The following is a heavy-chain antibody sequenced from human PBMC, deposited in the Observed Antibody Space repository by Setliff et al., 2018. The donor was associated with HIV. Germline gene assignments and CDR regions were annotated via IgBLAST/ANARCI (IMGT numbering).Heavy chain of an antibody. CDR2: IRPSGGT. V-gene: IGHV4-34*01. CDR3: ARVFPPTRGATTNTPPGVFDI. D-gene: IGHD1-1*01. J-gene: IGHJ3*02. CDR1: GGSFSDYF. Sequence: SETLSLTCAVYGGSFSDYFWTWIRQPPGKGLGWIGKIRPSGGTNYNPSLKSRVTISVDSSKNQFSLKLSSVTAADTAVYYCARVFPPTRGATTNTPPGVFDIWGQGTMVTVSS.